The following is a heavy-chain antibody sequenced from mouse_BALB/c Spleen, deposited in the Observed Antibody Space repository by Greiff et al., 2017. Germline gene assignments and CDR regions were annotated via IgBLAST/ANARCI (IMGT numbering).Heavy chain of an antibody. CDR3: TLRLLAMDY. V-gene: IGHV3-2*02. Sequence: EVKLVESGPGLVKPSQSLSLTCTVTGYSITSDYAWNWIRQFPGNKLEWMGYISYSGSTSYNPSLKSRISITRDTSKNQFFLQLNSVTTEDTATYYCTLRLLAMDYWGQGTSVTVSS. CDR2: ISYSGST. D-gene: IGHD1-2*01. J-gene: IGHJ4*01. CDR1: GYSITSDYA.